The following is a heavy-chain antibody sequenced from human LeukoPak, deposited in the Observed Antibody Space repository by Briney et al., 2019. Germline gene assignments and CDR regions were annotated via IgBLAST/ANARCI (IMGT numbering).Heavy chain of an antibody. V-gene: IGHV4-4*07. J-gene: IGHJ6*03. CDR2: VSSSGST. Sequence: PSETLSLTCTVSGGSIDDYFWSWIRQPAGKGLEWIGRVSSSGSTNSNPSLNRRITMSVDTSKAQISLKLSYVTAADTAVYYCARCLNTYYYDSRGYPPEHYYMDVWGTGTTVTVSS. D-gene: IGHD3-22*01. CDR1: GGSIDDYF. CDR3: ARCLNTYYYDSRGYPPEHYYMDV.